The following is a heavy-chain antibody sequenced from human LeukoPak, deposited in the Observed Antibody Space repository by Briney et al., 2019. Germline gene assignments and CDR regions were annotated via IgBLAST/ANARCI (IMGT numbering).Heavy chain of an antibody. D-gene: IGHD1-1*01. V-gene: IGHV4-39*01. J-gene: IGHJ4*02. CDR3: VGGESLADY. CDR2: IYYSGST. CDR1: GGSISGSSYY. Sequence: SETLSLTCTVSGGSISGSSYYWGWIRQPPGKGLEWIGSIYYSGSTYYNPSLKSRVTISVDTSKNQFSLKLSSVTAADTAVYYCVGGESLADYWGQGTLVTVSS.